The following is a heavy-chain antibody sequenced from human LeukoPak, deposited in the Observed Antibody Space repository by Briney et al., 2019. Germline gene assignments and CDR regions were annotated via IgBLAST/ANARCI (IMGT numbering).Heavy chain of an antibody. CDR2: IYYSGST. Sequence: SETLSLTCTVSGGSISSSSYYWGWIRQPPGKGLEWIGSIYYSGSTYYNPSLKSRVTISVDMSKNQFSLKLSSVTAADTAVYYCARAYSSGWPYYYYYMDVWGKGTTVTVSS. CDR3: ARAYSSGWPYYYYYMDV. V-gene: IGHV4-39*01. D-gene: IGHD6-19*01. J-gene: IGHJ6*03. CDR1: GGSISSSSYY.